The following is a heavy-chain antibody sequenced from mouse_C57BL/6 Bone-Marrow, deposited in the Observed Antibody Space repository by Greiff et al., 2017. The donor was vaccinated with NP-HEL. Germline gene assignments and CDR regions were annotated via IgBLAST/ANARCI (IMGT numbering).Heavy chain of an antibody. V-gene: IGHV2-2*01. CDR1: GFSLTSYG. J-gene: IGHJ4*01. Sequence: VKLVESGPGLVQPSQSLSITCTVSGFSLTSYGVHWVRQSPGKGLEWLGVIWSGGSTDYNAAFISRLSISKDNSKSQVFFKMNSLQADDTAIYYCARKGNYSNYDAMDYWGQGTSVTVSS. CDR3: ARKGNYSNYDAMDY. CDR2: IWSGGST. D-gene: IGHD2-5*01.